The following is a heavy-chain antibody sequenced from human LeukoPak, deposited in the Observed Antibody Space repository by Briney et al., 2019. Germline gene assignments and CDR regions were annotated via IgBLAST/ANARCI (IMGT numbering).Heavy chain of an antibody. CDR3: ARHGSYYYMDV. CDR2: IYTSRST. V-gene: IGHV4-4*09. Sequence: PSETLSLTCTVSGGSISSYYWSWIRQPPGKGLEWIGYIYTSRSTNYNPSLKSRVTISVDTSKNQFSLKLSSVTAADTAVYYCARHGSYYYMDVWGKGTTVTVSS. CDR1: GGSISSYY. J-gene: IGHJ6*03.